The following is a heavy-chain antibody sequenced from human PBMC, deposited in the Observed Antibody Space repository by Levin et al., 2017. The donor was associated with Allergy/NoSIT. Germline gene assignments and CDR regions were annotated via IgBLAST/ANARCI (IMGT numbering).Heavy chain of an antibody. D-gene: IGHD5-18*01. J-gene: IGHJ6*02. CDR3: ARVDTAMVTGGPQHRYYYYYYGMDV. CDR2: IYPGDSDT. Sequence: KSGESLKISCKGSGYSFTSYWIGWVRQMPGKGLEWMGIIYPGDSDTRYSPSFQGQVTISADKSISTAYLQWSSLKASDTAMYYCARVDTAMVTGGPQHRYYYYYYGMDVWGQGTTVTVS. V-gene: IGHV5-51*01. CDR1: GYSFTSYW.